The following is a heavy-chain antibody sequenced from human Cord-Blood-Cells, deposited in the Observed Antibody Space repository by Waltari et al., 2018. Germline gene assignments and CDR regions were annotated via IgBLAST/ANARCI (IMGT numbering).Heavy chain of an antibody. D-gene: IGHD2-2*01. CDR3: ARAYARRDCSSTSCYFDY. Sequence: QVQLVQSGAEVKKPGSSVKVSCKAAGGTFSSAAISWVRQAPGQGLEWMGGIIPIFGTANYAQKFQGRVTITADESTSTAYMELSSLRSEDTAVYYCARAYARRDCSSTSCYFDYWGQGTLVTVSS. V-gene: IGHV1-69*01. J-gene: IGHJ4*02. CDR1: GGTFSSAA. CDR2: IIPIFGTA.